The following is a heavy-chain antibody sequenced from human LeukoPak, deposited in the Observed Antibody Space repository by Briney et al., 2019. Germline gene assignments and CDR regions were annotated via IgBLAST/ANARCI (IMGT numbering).Heavy chain of an antibody. CDR2: IFYSGST. V-gene: IGHV4-39*01. Sequence: PSETLSLTCTVSGGSISSSDFYWGWIRQPPGKGLEWIGSIFYSGSTYYNPSLKSRVSISVDTSKNQFSLRLSSVTAADTAVYYCARRATTGINAFDIWGQGTMVTISS. J-gene: IGHJ3*02. D-gene: IGHD1-1*01. CDR3: ARRATTGINAFDI. CDR1: GGSISSSDFY.